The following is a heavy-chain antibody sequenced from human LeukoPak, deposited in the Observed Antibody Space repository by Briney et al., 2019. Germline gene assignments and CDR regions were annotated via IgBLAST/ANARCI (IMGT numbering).Heavy chain of an antibody. Sequence: ASVKVSCKTSGYTFTSFHVHWVRQAPGQGLEWMGWINTGNDHTRYSPKFQGRVTVAMDTSATTAYMELNSLASEDTAVYYCARKSTNAGGGFDYWGQGTLVAVSS. CDR3: ARKSTNAGGGFDY. CDR1: GYTFTSFH. V-gene: IGHV1-3*04. D-gene: IGHD2-8*01. J-gene: IGHJ4*02. CDR2: INTGNDHT.